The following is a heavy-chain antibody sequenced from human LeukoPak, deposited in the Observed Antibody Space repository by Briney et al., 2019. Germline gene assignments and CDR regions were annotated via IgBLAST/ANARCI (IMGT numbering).Heavy chain of an antibody. CDR1: GYTFTNFY. J-gene: IGHJ5*02. CDR3: ARDNSVGDTAWWFDP. Sequence: ASVKVSCMSSGYTFTNFYMHWLRQAPGQGLEWMGLINPSGTNTWFAEKFQGRIILTRDISTSTDYMELSSLRSDDTAVYYCARDNSVGDTAWWFDPWGQGTLVTVS. V-gene: IGHV1-46*01. CDR2: INPSGTNT. D-gene: IGHD1-26*01.